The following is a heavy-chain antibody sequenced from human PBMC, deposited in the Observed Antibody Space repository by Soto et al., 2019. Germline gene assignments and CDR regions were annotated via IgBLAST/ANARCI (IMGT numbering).Heavy chain of an antibody. Sequence: GGSLRLSCAASGFTFSTYAMAWVRQAPGKGLEWVSGVSASGLNTDYADHEKGRYYNSRDNSKNTVTLNMNSMRADDTAVYYYAVPVPAPTHYDYYDMDVWGQGTTVTVSS. D-gene: IGHD2-2*01. CDR1: GFTFSTYA. CDR3: AVPVPAPTHYDYYDMDV. J-gene: IGHJ6*02. V-gene: IGHV3-23*01. CDR2: VSASGLNT.